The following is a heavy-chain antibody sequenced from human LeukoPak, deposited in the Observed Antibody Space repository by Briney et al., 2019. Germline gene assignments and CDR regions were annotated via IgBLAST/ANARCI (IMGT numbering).Heavy chain of an antibody. J-gene: IGHJ5*02. CDR3: AFSSVFNWFDP. V-gene: IGHV4-39*07. CDR1: GGSVSSSSYN. Sequence: SETLSLTCTVSGGSVSSSSYNWGWIRHPQGKELEWVGSIYSSGSTYYNPSLKSRVTISVDTSKKQFSLKLRSVTAADTAVYYCAFSSVFNWFDPWGQGTLVTVSS. CDR2: IYSSGST. D-gene: IGHD3-10*01.